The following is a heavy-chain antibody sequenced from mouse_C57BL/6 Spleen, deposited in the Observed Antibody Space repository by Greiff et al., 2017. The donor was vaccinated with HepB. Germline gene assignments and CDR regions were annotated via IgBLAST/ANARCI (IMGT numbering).Heavy chain of an antibody. D-gene: IGHD1-1*01. Sequence: VKLQQSGAELVKPGASVKISCKASGYAFSSYWMNWVKQRPGKGLEWIGQIYPGDGDTNYNGKFKGKATLTADKSSSTAYMQLSSLTSEDSAVYFCARKIGYYGSIYFDYWGQGTTLTVSS. CDR3: ARKIGYYGSIYFDY. J-gene: IGHJ2*01. V-gene: IGHV1-80*01. CDR1: GYAFSSYW. CDR2: IYPGDGDT.